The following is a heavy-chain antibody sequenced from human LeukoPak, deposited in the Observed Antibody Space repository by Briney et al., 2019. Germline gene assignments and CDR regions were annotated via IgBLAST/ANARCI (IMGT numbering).Heavy chain of an antibody. V-gene: IGHV4-39*07. CDR3: ARAGGGWFGDGYYYMDV. Sequence: PSETLSLTCTVSGGSISSSSYYWGWIRQPPGKGLEWIGSIYYSGSTYYNPSLKSRVTISVDTSKNQFSLKLSSVTAADTAVYYCARAGGGWFGDGYYYMDVWGKGTMVTVSS. CDR2: IYYSGST. D-gene: IGHD3-10*01. CDR1: GGSISSSSYY. J-gene: IGHJ6*03.